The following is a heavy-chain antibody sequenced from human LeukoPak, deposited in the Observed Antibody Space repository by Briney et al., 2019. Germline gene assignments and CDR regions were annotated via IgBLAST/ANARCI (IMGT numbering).Heavy chain of an antibody. Sequence: SETLSLTCTVSGGSISSSSYYWGWIRQPPGKGLEWIGSIYYSGSTYYNPSLKSRVTISVDTSKNQFSLQLNSVTPEDTAVYYCARGYSGSYWDAFDIWGQGTMVTVSS. J-gene: IGHJ3*02. V-gene: IGHV4-39*07. CDR3: ARGYSGSYWDAFDI. CDR2: IYYSGST. CDR1: GGSISSSSYY. D-gene: IGHD1-26*01.